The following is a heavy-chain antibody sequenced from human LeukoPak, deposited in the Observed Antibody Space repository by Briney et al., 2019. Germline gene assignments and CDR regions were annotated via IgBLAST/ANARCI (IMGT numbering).Heavy chain of an antibody. J-gene: IGHJ4*02. V-gene: IGHV3-30*18. D-gene: IGHD3-22*01. CDR3: AKDGQGYYDSSGYYCDGGLDY. CDR1: GFTFSSYG. CDR2: ISYDGSNK. Sequence: GGSLRLSCAASGFTFSSYGMHWVRQAPGKGPEWVAVISYDGSNKYYADSVKGRFTISRDNSKNTLYLQMNSLRAEDTAVYYCAKDGQGYYDSSGYYCDGGLDYWGQGTLVTVSS.